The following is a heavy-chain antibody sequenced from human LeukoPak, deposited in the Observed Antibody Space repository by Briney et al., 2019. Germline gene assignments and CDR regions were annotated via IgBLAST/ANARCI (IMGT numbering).Heavy chain of an antibody. Sequence: ASVKVSFKTSGYTFISYDINWVRQAPGQGLEWMGWMNPNSGDTGYAQKFQDRVTMTRNTSKSTAYMELSSLSSEDTAVYYCARTRGYSLGYSDYWGQGTLVTVSS. V-gene: IGHV1-8*01. D-gene: IGHD5-18*01. CDR2: MNPNSGDT. J-gene: IGHJ4*02. CDR1: GYTFISYD. CDR3: ARTRGYSLGYSDY.